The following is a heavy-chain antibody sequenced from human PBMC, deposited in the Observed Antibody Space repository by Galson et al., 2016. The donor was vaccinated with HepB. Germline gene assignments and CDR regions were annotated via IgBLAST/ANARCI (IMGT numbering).Heavy chain of an antibody. J-gene: IGHJ5*02. V-gene: IGHV4-59*01. D-gene: IGHD2-15*01. Sequence: SETLSLTCTVSGGSISSYYWSWIRQPPGKGLEWIGYIYYSGSTDYNPSLKSRVTISVDTSKNQFSLKLSSVTAADTAVYYCARLHPYCRGCSCYRIGWFDPWGQGTLVTVSS. CDR2: IYYSGST. CDR3: ARLHPYCRGCSCYRIGWFDP. CDR1: GGSISSYY.